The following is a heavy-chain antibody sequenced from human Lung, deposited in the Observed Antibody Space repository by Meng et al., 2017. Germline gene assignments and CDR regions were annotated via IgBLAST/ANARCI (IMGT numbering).Heavy chain of an antibody. CDR2: INHSGST. J-gene: IGHJ4*02. CDR3: ARGPTTMAHDFNY. D-gene: IGHD4-11*01. V-gene: IGHV4-34*01. CDR1: GGYFSDYY. Sequence: VHLQQWGAGLLKPSETLSLTCVVSGGYFSDYYWSWIRQPPGKGLEWIGEINHSGSTNYNPSLESRATISVDTSQNNLSLKLSSVTAADSAVYYCARGPTTMAHDFNYWGQGTLVTVSS.